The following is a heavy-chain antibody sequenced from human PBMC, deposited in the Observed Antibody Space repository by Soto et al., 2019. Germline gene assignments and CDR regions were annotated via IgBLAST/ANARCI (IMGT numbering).Heavy chain of an antibody. D-gene: IGHD3-3*01. J-gene: IGHJ6*02. CDR2: INHSGST. CDR3: ARGGYGLRFLERRMDV. Sequence: SETLSLTCAVYGGSFSGYYWSWIRQPPGKGLEWIGEINHSGSTNYNPSLKSRVTISVDTSKNQFSLKLSSVTAADTAVYYCARGGYGLRFLERRMDVWGQGTTVT. CDR1: GGSFSGYY. V-gene: IGHV4-34*01.